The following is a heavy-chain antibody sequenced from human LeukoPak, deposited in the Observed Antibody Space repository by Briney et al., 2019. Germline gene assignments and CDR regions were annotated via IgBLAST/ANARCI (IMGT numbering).Heavy chain of an antibody. CDR2: INHSGST. D-gene: IGHD4-17*01. Sequence: PSETLSLTCAVYGGSFSGYYWSWIRQPPGKGLEWIGEINHSGSTNYNPSLKSRVTISVDTSKSQFSLKLSSVTAADTAVYYCARGGYYGDYGYWGQGTLVTVSS. CDR3: ARGGYYGDYGY. J-gene: IGHJ4*02. CDR1: GGSFSGYY. V-gene: IGHV4-34*01.